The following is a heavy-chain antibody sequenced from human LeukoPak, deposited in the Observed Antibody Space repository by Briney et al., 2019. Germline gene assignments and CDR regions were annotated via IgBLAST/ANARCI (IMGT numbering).Heavy chain of an antibody. CDR2: ISYDGSNK. CDR1: GFTFSSYG. V-gene: IGHV3-30*03. CDR3: ARDRTYYDSSGYYPHYFDY. J-gene: IGHJ4*02. Sequence: GGSLRLSCAASGFTFSSYGIHWVRQAPGKGLEWVAVISYDGSNKYYADSVKGRFTISRDNSKNTLYLQMNSLRAEDTAVYYCARDRTYYDSSGYYPHYFDYWGQGTLVTVSS. D-gene: IGHD3-22*01.